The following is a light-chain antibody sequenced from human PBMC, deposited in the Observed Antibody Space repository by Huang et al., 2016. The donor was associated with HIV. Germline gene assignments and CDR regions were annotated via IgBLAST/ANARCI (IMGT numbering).Light chain of an antibody. CDR2: RSS. J-gene: IGKJ2*01. Sequence: EIVMTQSPDTLSVSPGERATLFCRASQTISANLAWYQNKPGQAPRRLIYRSSTRATGVPARFSGRGSGTEFTLTISSLQSEDSAVYYCQQYNDWPPLYTFGQGTKLEIK. CDR1: QTISAN. CDR3: QQYNDWPPLYT. V-gene: IGKV3D-15*01.